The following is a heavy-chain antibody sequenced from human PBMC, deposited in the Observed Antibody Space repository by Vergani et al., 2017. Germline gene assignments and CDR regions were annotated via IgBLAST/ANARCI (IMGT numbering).Heavy chain of an antibody. D-gene: IGHD6-6*01. Sequence: QVQLQESGPGLVKPSETLSLTCTVSGGSISSYYWSWIRQPPGKGLEWIVYIYYSGSTNYNPSLKSRVTISVDTSKNQFSLKLSSVTAADTAVYYCAVSSIAARPHYYYYYMDVWGKGTTVTVSS. CDR2: IYYSGST. J-gene: IGHJ6*03. V-gene: IGHV4-59*01. CDR1: GGSISSYY. CDR3: AVSSIAARPHYYYYYMDV.